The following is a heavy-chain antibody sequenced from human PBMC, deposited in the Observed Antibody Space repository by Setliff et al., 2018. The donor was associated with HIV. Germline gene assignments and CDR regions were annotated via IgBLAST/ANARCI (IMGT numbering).Heavy chain of an antibody. CDR2: IYTSGST. CDR3: AGSWSGYPLSFGY. Sequence: LSLTCTVSGGSISSSSYYWGWIRQPAGKGLEWIGRIYTSGSTNYNPSLKSRVTISVDTSKNQFSLKLSSVTAADTAVYYCAGSWSGYPLSFGYWGQGTLVTVS. J-gene: IGHJ4*02. V-gene: IGHV4-61*02. D-gene: IGHD3-3*01. CDR1: GGSISSSSYY.